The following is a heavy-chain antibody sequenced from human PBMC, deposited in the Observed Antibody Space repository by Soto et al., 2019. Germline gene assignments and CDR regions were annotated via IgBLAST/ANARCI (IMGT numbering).Heavy chain of an antibody. J-gene: IGHJ4*02. CDR1: GFSFGDYA. V-gene: IGHV3-49*03. Sequence: EVQLVESGGGLEHPGRSLRLSCTASGFSFGDYAIIWFRKAPGKGPEWVGLITSKRYGGATEYAASVRGIFTISRDDSKSSAYLQMNSLKIADTAVYHCSRLPRNTRGATFDYWGQGTQVTVSS. D-gene: IGHD3-10*01. CDR2: ITSKRYGGAT. CDR3: SRLPRNTRGATFDY.